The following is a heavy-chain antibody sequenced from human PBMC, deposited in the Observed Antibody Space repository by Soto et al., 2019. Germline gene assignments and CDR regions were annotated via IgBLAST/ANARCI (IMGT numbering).Heavy chain of an antibody. D-gene: IGHD1-26*01. CDR3: AREGVGATKGATGRAFDI. J-gene: IGHJ3*02. CDR1: GGSFSGYY. Sequence: SETLSLTCAVYGGSFSGYYWSWIRQPPGKGLEWIGEINHSGSTNYNPSLKSRVTISVDTSKNQFSLKLSSVTAADTAVYYCAREGVGATKGATGRAFDIWGQGTMVTVSS. V-gene: IGHV4-34*01. CDR2: INHSGST.